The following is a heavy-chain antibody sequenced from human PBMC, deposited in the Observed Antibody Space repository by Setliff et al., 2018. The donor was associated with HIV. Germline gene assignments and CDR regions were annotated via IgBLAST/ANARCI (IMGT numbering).Heavy chain of an antibody. D-gene: IGHD3-3*01. CDR1: GFSFSYW. CDR3: ARPDFWSGHYNY. CDR2: INSDGSGT. V-gene: IGHV3-74*01. J-gene: IGHJ4*02. Sequence: PGGSLRLSCAASGFSFSYWMHWVRQAPGKGLVWVSRINSDGSGTGYADSVKGRFTISRDNAKNTLYLQMNSLRAEDTAVYYCARPDFWSGHYNYWGQGTLVTVSS.